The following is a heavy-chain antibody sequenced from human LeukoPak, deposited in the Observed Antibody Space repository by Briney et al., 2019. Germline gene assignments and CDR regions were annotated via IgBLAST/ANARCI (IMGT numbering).Heavy chain of an antibody. Sequence: GGSLRLSCAASGFTFSSYGMHWVRQAPGKGLEWVAFIRYDGSNKYYADSVKGRFTISRDNSKNTLYLQMNSLRAEDMAVYYCAKDLYDFWSGYYTGGFDYWGQGTLVTVSS. CDR3: AKDLYDFWSGYYTGGFDY. V-gene: IGHV3-30*02. J-gene: IGHJ4*02. CDR1: GFTFSSYG. CDR2: IRYDGSNK. D-gene: IGHD3-3*01.